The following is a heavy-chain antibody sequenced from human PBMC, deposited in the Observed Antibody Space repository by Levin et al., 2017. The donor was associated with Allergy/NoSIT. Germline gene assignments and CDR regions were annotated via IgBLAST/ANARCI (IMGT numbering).Heavy chain of an antibody. J-gene: IGHJ2*01. CDR1: GFTFSSYS. CDR3: AREGTGSGSYYGFWYFDL. D-gene: IGHD3-10*01. CDR2: ISSSSSTI. Sequence: GESLKISCAASGFTFSSYSMNWVRQAPGKGLEWVSYISSSSSTIYYADSVKGRFTISRDNAKNSLYLQMNSLRAEDTAVYYCAREGTGSGSYYGFWYFDLWGRGTLVTVSS. V-gene: IGHV3-48*01.